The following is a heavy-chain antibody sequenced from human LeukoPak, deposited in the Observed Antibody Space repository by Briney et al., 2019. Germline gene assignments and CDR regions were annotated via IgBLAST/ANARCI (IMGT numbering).Heavy chain of an antibody. Sequence: GGSLRHSCVVSGFRVSSNYMTWVRQAPGKGLEWVSLIYNGGGTYYADSVKGRFTISRDNSKNTVYLQMKSLRAEDTAMYYCMLDVDVWGKGTTVTVSS. CDR1: GFRVSSNY. V-gene: IGHV3-53*01. CDR3: MLDVDV. CDR2: IYNGGGT. D-gene: IGHD3-10*02. J-gene: IGHJ6*04.